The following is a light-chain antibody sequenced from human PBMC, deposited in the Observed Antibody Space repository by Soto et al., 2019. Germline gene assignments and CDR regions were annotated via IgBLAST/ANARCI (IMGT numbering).Light chain of an antibody. V-gene: IGLV2-23*01. Sequence: QSVLTQPASVSGSPGQSITISCTGTSSDVGSYNLVSWYQQHPGKAPQLMIYEDSKRPSGVSNRCSGSKSSNTASLTISGVQAEDEADYYCCSYSGSSTWVFGGGTKLTVL. CDR2: EDS. CDR1: SSDVGSYNL. J-gene: IGLJ3*02. CDR3: CSYSGSSTWV.